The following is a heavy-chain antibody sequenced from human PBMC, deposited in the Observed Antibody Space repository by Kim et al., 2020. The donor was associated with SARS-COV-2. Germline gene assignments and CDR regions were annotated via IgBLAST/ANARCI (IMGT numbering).Heavy chain of an antibody. CDR3: ARDRGGMDV. J-gene: IGHJ6*02. V-gene: IGHV3-33*01. CDR2: IWYDGSNK. CDR1: GFTFSSYG. D-gene: IGHD3-10*01. Sequence: GGSLRLSCAASGFTFSSYGMHWVRQAPGKGLEWVAVIWYDGSNKYYADSVKGRFIISRDNSKNTLYLQMNSLRVEDTAVYYCARDRGGMDVWGQGTTVTVSS.